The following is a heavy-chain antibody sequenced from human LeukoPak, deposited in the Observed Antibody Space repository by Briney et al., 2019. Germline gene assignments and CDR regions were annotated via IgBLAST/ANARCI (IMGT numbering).Heavy chain of an antibody. CDR3: ARDGPYYYGSGSKRPNWFDP. Sequence: ASVKVSCKASGYTFTSYAMNWVRQAPGQGLEWMGWINTNTGNPTYAQGFTGRFVFSLDTSVSTAYLQISSLKAEDTAVYYCARDGPYYYGSGSKRPNWFDPWGQGTLVTVSS. CDR1: GYTFTSYA. CDR2: INTNTGNP. J-gene: IGHJ5*02. D-gene: IGHD3-10*01. V-gene: IGHV7-4-1*02.